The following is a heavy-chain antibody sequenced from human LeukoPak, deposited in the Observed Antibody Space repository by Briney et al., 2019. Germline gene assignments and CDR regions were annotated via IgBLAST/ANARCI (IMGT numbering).Heavy chain of an antibody. J-gene: IGHJ6*03. V-gene: IGHV3-23*01. CDR2: ISGSGGST. Sequence: GGSLRLSCAASGFTFSSYAMSWVRQAPGKGLERVSAISGSGGSTYYADSVKGRFTISRDNSKNTLYLQMNSLRAEDTAVYYCAKDRKDYYYMDVWGKGTTVTVSS. CDR1: GFTFSSYA. CDR3: AKDRKDYYYMDV.